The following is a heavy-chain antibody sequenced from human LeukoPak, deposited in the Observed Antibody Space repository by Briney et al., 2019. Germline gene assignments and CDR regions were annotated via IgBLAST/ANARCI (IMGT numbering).Heavy chain of an antibody. CDR2: ISSSGSTI. J-gene: IGHJ6*02. CDR1: GFTFNTYA. Sequence: GGSLRLSCVASGFTFNTYAMGWVRQAPGKGLEWVSYISSSGSTIYYADSVKGRFTISRDNAKNSLYLQMNSLRAEDTAVYYCARSPGGMDVWGQGTTVTVSS. CDR3: ARSPGGMDV. V-gene: IGHV3-11*01.